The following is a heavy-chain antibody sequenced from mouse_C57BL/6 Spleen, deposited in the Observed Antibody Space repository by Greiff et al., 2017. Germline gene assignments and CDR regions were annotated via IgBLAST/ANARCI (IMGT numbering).Heavy chain of an antibody. CDR3: ARHWDGRAMDY. CDR2: IWGVGST. D-gene: IGHD4-1*01. V-gene: IGHV2-6*01. J-gene: IGHJ4*01. CDR1: GFSLTSYG. Sequence: VQLQQSGPGLVAPSQSLSITCPVSGFSLTSYGVDWVRQSPGKGLEWLGVIWGVGSTNYNSALKSRLSISKDNSKSQVFLKMNSLQTDDTAMYYCARHWDGRAMDYWGQGTSVTVSS.